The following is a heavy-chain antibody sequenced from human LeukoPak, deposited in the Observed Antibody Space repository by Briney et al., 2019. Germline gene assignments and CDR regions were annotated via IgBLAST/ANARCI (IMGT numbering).Heavy chain of an antibody. CDR2: ISSSGSTI. CDR3: ARVKEASAFDI. V-gene: IGHV3-11*01. CDR1: GFTFSDYY. D-gene: IGHD5-12*01. Sequence: PGGSLRLSCAASGFTFSDYYMSWIRQASGKGLEGVSYISSSGSTIYYADSVRGRFTISRDNAKNSLYLQMNSLGAEDTAVYYCARVKEASAFDIWGQGTMVTVSS. J-gene: IGHJ3*02.